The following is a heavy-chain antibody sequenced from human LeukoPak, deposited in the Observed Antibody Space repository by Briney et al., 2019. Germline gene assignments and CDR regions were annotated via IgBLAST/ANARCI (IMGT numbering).Heavy chain of an antibody. CDR1: GFTFTSYW. Sequence: RGSLRLSCAASGFTFTSYWMSWVRQAPGKGLEWGANIKQDGGEKYYVDSVKGRFTISRDNAKNSLYPQMNSLRAEDTAVYYCARRRYYYDSSGYYYQTYYFDYWGQGTLVTVSS. CDR2: IKQDGGEK. D-gene: IGHD3-22*01. CDR3: ARRRYYYDSSGYYYQTYYFDY. V-gene: IGHV3-7*01. J-gene: IGHJ4*02.